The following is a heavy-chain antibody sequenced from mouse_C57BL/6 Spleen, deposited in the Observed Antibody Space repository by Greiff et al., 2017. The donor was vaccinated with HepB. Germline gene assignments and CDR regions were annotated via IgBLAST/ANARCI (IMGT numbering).Heavy chain of an antibody. V-gene: IGHV1-26*01. J-gene: IGHJ2*01. D-gene: IGHD1-1*01. CDR3: AREEDYGSYYFDY. Sequence: EVQLQQSGPELVKPGASVKISCKASGYTFTDYYMNWVKQSHGKSLEWIGDINPNNGGTSYNQKFKGKATLTVDKSSSTAYMELRSLTSEDSAVYYCAREEDYGSYYFDYWGQGTTLTVSS. CDR2: INPNNGGT. CDR1: GYTFTDYY.